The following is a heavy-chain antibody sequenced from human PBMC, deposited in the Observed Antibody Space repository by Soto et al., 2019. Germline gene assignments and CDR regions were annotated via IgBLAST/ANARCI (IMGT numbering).Heavy chain of an antibody. CDR1: GGSISSYY. Sequence: PSETLSLTCTVSGGSISSYYWSWIRQPPGKGLEWIGYIYYSGSTNYNPSLKSRVTISVDTSKNQFSLKLSSVTAADTAVYYCARFNYYGSGMNWFDPWGQGTLVTVSS. J-gene: IGHJ5*02. CDR2: IYYSGST. D-gene: IGHD3-10*01. CDR3: ARFNYYGSGMNWFDP. V-gene: IGHV4-59*08.